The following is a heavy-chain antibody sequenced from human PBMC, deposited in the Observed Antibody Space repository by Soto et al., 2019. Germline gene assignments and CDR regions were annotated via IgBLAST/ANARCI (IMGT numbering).Heavy chain of an antibody. CDR2: ISSDGSNK. CDR1: GFTFINHA. J-gene: IGHJ4*02. D-gene: IGHD1-7*01. CDR3: AGHQVRTPASFDY. V-gene: IGHV3-30-3*01. Sequence: GGSLRLSCAASGFTFINHAMHWVRQAPGKGLEWVAIISSDGSNKYYADSVRGRFTISRDNSKNTLSLQMNSLRVEDTAVYYCAGHQVRTPASFDYWGQGTVVTVSS.